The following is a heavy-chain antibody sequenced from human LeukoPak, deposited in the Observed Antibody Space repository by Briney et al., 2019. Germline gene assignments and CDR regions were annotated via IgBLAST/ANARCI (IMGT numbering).Heavy chain of an antibody. CDR1: GITFSSYS. D-gene: IGHD3-22*01. Sequence: PGGSLRLSCAASGITFSSYSMNWVRQAPGKGLEWVSSISSSSSYIYYADSAKGRFTISRDNAKNSLYLQMNSLRAEDTAVYYCARDVVNGLLDYWGQGTLVTVSS. CDR2: ISSSSSYI. J-gene: IGHJ4*02. V-gene: IGHV3-21*01. CDR3: ARDVVNGLLDY.